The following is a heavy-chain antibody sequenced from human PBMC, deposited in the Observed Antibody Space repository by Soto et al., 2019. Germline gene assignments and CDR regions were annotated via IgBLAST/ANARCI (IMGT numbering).Heavy chain of an antibody. CDR3: AKATIFGVVTPVDY. J-gene: IGHJ4*02. CDR2: ISYDGSNK. V-gene: IGHV3-30*18. CDR1: GFTFSSYG. D-gene: IGHD3-3*01. Sequence: QVQLVESGGGVVQPGRSLRLSCAASGFTFSSYGMHRVRQAPGKGLEWVAVISYDGSNKYYADSVKGRFTISRDNSKNTLYLQMNSLRAEDTAVYYCAKATIFGVVTPVDYWGQGTLVTVSS.